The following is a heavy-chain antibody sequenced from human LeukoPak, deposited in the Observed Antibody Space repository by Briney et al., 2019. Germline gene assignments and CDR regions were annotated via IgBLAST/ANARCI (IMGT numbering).Heavy chain of an antibody. J-gene: IGHJ4*02. D-gene: IGHD5-18*01. V-gene: IGHV3-9*01. CDR1: GFTFDDCA. CDR2: ISWNSGSI. Sequence: GGSLRLSCAASGFTFDDCAMHWVRQAPGKGLEWVSGISWNSGSIGYADSVKGRFTISRDNPKNSLYLQMNSLRAEDTALYYCATGEYSYGGFDYWGQGTLVTVSS. CDR3: ATGEYSYGGFDY.